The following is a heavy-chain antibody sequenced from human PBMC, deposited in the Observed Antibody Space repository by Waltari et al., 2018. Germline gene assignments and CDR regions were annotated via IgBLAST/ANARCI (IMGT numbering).Heavy chain of an antibody. D-gene: IGHD6-19*01. V-gene: IGHV1-69*01. CDR2: SIPILGTA. J-gene: IGHJ4*02. Sequence: QVQLVQSGAEVKKPGSSVKVSCKASGGTFSSYAISWVRQAPGQGLEWMGGSIPILGTANYAHKVQGRVTITADESTSTAYMELSSLRSEDTAVYYCARDRAVAGNYFDYWGQGTLVTVSS. CDR3: ARDRAVAGNYFDY. CDR1: GGTFSSYA.